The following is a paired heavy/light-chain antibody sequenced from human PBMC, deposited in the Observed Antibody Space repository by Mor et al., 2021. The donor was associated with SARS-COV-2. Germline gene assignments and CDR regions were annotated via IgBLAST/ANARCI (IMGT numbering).Heavy chain of an antibody. V-gene: IGHV3-9*01. CDR3: AKDRRGGVAVAGIDY. J-gene: IGHJ4*02. CDR2: ISWNSGSI. CDR1: GFTFDDYA. Sequence: EVQLVESGGGLVQPGRSLRLSCAASGFTFDDYAMHWVRQAPGKGLEWVSGISWNSGSIGYADSVKGRFTISRDNAKNSLYLQMNSLRAEDTALYYCAKDRRGGVAVAGIDYWGQGTLVTVSS. D-gene: IGHD6-19*01.
Light chain of an antibody. CDR2: GAT. CDR1: QTVGSSH. CDR3: QQYVRPPPT. J-gene: IGKJ3*01. V-gene: IGKV3-20*01. Sequence: EIVLTQSPGTLSLSPGERASLSCRASQTVGSSHLAWYQQKPGQAPRLLIFGATSRATGTPDRFSGSGSGTDFTLTISRLEPEDFAVYYCQQYVRPPPTFGPGTTVDVK.